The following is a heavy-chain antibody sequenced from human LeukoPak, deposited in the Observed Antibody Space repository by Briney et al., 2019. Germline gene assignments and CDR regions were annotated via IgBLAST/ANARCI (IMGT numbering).Heavy chain of an antibody. J-gene: IGHJ4*02. CDR3: AQVLRYFDWLLPDY. D-gene: IGHD3-9*01. V-gene: IGHV1-18*01. CDR1: GYTFTSYG. CDR2: ISAYNGNT. Sequence: ASVKVSCKASGYTFTSYGISWVRQAPGQGLEWMGWISAYNGNTNYAQKLQGRVTMTTDTSTSTAYMELRSLRSDDTAVYYCAQVLRYFDWLLPDYWGQGTLVTVPS.